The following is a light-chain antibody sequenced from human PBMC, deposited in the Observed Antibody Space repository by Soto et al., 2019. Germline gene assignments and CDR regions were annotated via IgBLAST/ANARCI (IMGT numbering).Light chain of an antibody. V-gene: IGKV2-28*01. J-gene: IGKJ4*01. CDR3: QQYDNVPLT. CDR2: LAS. CDR1: QSLQHSNGYNY. Sequence: DIVMTQSPLSLPVTPGEPASISCRSSQSLQHSNGYNYLDWYFQKPGQSPQLLIHLASNRASGVPVRFSGRGSGADFTFSISSLQPEDIATYYCQQYDNVPLTFGGGTKVDIK.